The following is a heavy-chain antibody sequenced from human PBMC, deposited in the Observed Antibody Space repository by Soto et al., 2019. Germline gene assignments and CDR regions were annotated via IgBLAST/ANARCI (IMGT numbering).Heavy chain of an antibody. CDR3: ARDWLGATTPLGYYYYYYGMDV. J-gene: IGHJ6*02. V-gene: IGHV3-48*03. Sequence: PGGSLRLSCAASGFTFSSYEMNWVRQAPGKGLAWVSYISSSGSTIYYADSVKGRFTISRDNAKNSLYLQMNSLRAEDTAVYYCARDWLGATTPLGYYYYYYGMDVWGQGTTVTVSS. D-gene: IGHD1-26*01. CDR1: GFTFSSYE. CDR2: ISSSGSTI.